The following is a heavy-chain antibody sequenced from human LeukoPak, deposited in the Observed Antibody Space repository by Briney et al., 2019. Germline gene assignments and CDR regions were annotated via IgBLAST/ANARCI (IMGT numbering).Heavy chain of an antibody. CDR3: ASYGSGSYRVGYYYYYYGMDV. D-gene: IGHD3-10*01. CDR1: GFTVSSNY. Sequence: GGSLRLSCAASGFTVSSNYMSWVRQAPGKGLEWVSVIYSGGSTYYADSVKGRFAISRDNSKNTLYLQMNSLRAEDTAVYYCASYGSGSYRVGYYYYYYGMDVWGQGTTVTVSS. CDR2: IYSGGST. J-gene: IGHJ6*02. V-gene: IGHV3-53*01.